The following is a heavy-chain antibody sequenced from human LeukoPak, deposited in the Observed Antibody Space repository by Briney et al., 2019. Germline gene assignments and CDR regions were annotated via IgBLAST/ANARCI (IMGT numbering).Heavy chain of an antibody. CDR3: ARDSGDYFRADGMDV. Sequence: ASVKVSCKASGYTFTSYYMHWVRQAPGQGLEWMGRINPNSGGTNYAQKFQGRVTMTRDTSISTAYMELSRLRSDDTAVYYCARDSGDYFRADGMDVWGQGTTVTVSS. CDR1: GYTFTSYY. D-gene: IGHD4-17*01. V-gene: IGHV1-2*06. J-gene: IGHJ6*02. CDR2: INPNSGGT.